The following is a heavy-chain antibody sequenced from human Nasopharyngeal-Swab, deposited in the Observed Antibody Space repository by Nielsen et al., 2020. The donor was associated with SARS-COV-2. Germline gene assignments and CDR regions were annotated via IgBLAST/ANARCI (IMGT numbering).Heavy chain of an antibody. CDR3: ARERGGGYGDY. D-gene: IGHD5-12*01. Sequence: SETLSLTCAVSGRSISGSDWWSWVRQPPGKGLEWIGETSPDGGTNYNPSLKGRVIVSVDRSKNLFSLSLKSVTAEDTAVYYCARERGGGYGDYWGQGTLVTVSS. CDR2: TSPDGGT. J-gene: IGHJ4*02. CDR1: GRSISGSDW. V-gene: IGHV4-4*02.